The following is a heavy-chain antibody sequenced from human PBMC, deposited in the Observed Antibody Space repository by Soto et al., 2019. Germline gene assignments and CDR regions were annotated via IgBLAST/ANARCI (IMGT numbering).Heavy chain of an antibody. CDR1: GGSISSSSYY. V-gene: IGHV4-39*01. CDR2: IYYSGST. J-gene: IGHJ4*02. Sequence: SETLSLTCTVSGGSISSSSYYWGWIRQPPGKGLEWIGSIYYSGSTYYNPSLKSRVTISVDTSKNQFSLKLSSVTAADTAVYYCARHSLVQVDQNYRSGDYWGQGTLLTVSS. CDR3: ARHSLVQVDQNYRSGDY. D-gene: IGHD3-10*01.